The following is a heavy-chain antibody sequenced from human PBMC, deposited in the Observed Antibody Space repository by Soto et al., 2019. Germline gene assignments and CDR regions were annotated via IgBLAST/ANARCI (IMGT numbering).Heavy chain of an antibody. Sequence: QVQLVESGGGVVQPGRSLRLSCAASGFTFSSYGMHWVRQAPGKGLEWVAVISYDGSNKYYADSVKSRFTISRDNSKNTLYLQMNSLRAEDTAVYYCAKSYAYYSLYGMDVWGQGTTVTVSS. D-gene: IGHD3-10*01. J-gene: IGHJ6*02. CDR2: ISYDGSNK. V-gene: IGHV3-30*18. CDR3: AKSYAYYSLYGMDV. CDR1: GFTFSSYG.